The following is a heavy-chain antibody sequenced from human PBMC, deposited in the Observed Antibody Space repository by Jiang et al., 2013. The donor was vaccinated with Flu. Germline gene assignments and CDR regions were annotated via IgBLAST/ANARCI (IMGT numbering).Heavy chain of an antibody. D-gene: IGHD2-2*01. J-gene: IGHJ5*02. CDR3: ARGKGGYCSSTSCYNWFDP. Sequence: KPGASVKVSCKASGYTFTSYAMHWVRQAPGQRLEWMGWINAGNGNTKYSQKFQGRVTITRDTSASTAYMELSSLRSEDTAVYYCARGKGGYCSSTSCYNWFDPWGQGTLVTVSS. CDR1: GYTFTSYA. V-gene: IGHV1-3*01. CDR2: INAGNGNT.